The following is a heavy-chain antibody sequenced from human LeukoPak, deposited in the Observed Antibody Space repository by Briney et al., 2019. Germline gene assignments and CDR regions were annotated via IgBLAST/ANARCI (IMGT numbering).Heavy chain of an antibody. Sequence: GGSLRLSCAASKFTFSHYGMHWVRQAPGKGLRWVAVIWSDGTNQYYADSVKGRFTIPRDNFNNMVYLQMNSLRVDDTGVYYCARDAQRGFDYSNSLEYWGQGALVTVSS. D-gene: IGHD4-11*01. CDR3: ARDAQRGFDYSNSLEY. V-gene: IGHV3-33*01. CDR1: KFTFSHYG. CDR2: IWSDGTNQ. J-gene: IGHJ4*02.